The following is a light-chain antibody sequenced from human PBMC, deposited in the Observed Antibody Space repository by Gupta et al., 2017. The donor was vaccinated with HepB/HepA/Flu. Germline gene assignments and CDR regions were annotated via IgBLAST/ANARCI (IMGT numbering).Light chain of an antibody. CDR1: QIVTNNY. J-gene: IGKJ5*01. CDR3: QHDGSSSVT. V-gene: IGKV3D-20*01. Sequence: EIVLTQSPATLSFSPGERATLSCGASQIVTNNYLAWYQQKPGLAPRLLIYDASSRASVIPDRFSGSGSGTDFTLTISRLEPEDFAVYYCQHDGSSSVTFGQGTQLEIK. CDR2: DAS.